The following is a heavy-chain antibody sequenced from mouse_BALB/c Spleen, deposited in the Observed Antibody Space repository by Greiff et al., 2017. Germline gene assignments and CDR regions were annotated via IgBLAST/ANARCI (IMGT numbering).Heavy chain of an antibody. CDR2: IWAGGST. J-gene: IGHJ3*01. Sequence: VQLQESGPGLVAPSQSLPITCTVSGFSLTSYGVHWVRQPPGKGLEWLGVIWAGGSTNYNSALMSRLSISKDNSKSQVFLKMNSLQTDDTAMYYCARDVGTGFAYWGQGTLVTVSA. CDR1: GFSLTSYG. V-gene: IGHV2-9*02. CDR3: ARDVGTGFAY. D-gene: IGHD4-1*01.